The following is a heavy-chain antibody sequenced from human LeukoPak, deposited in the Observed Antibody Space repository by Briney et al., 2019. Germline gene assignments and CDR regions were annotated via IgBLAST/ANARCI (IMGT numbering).Heavy chain of an antibody. J-gene: IGHJ1*01. CDR1: GFTFSSYG. CDR2: ISSSSSYI. D-gene: IGHD2-21*01. CDR3: ARDIAYCGGDCYSGYFQH. Sequence: GGSLRLSCAASGFTFSSYGMNWVRQAPGKGLEWVSSISSSSSYIYYADSVKGRFTISRDNAKNSLYLQMNSLRAEDTAVYYCARDIAYCGGDCYSGYFQHWGQGTLVTVSS. V-gene: IGHV3-21*01.